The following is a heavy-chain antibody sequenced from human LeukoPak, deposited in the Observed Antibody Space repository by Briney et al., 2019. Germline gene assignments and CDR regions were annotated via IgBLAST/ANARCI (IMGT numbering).Heavy chain of an antibody. CDR1: GFTFGDYA. V-gene: IGHV3-49*04. CDR2: IRSKAYGGTT. D-gene: IGHD3-3*01. J-gene: IGHJ3*02. CDR3: TRITIFGVVITHDAFDI. Sequence: PGGSLRLSCTASGFTFGDYAMSWVRQAPGKGLEWVGFIRSKAYGGTTEYAASVKGRFTISRDDSKSIAYLQMNSLKTEDTAVYYCTRITIFGVVITHDAFDIWGQGTMVTVSS.